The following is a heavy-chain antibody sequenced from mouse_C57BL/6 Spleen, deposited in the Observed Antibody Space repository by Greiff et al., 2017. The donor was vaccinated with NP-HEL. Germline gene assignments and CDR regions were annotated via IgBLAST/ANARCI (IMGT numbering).Heavy chain of an antibody. D-gene: IGHD1-1*01. CDR1: GYSFTGYY. CDR3: ARYHYYGSSYGYFDV. Sequence: VQLKESGPELVKPGASVKISCKASGYSFTGYYMHWVKQSHGNILDWIGYIYPYNGVSSYNQKFKGKATLTVDKSSSTAYMELRSLTSEDSAVYYCARYHYYGSSYGYFDVWGTGTTVTVSS. J-gene: IGHJ1*03. CDR2: IYPYNGVS. V-gene: IGHV1-31*01.